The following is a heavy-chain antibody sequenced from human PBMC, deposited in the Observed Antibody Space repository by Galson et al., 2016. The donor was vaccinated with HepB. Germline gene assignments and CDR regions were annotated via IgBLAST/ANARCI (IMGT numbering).Heavy chain of an antibody. CDR2: IYDNGST. J-gene: IGHJ3*01. V-gene: IGHV4-31*03. CDR1: GGSLSGGGYY. Sequence: LSLTCTVSGGSLSGGGYYWSWIRQSPGRGLEWIGYIYDNGSTDYKSSLKRRVTMSVDTSKNQFSLKLSSVTAADTALYYCARGPTRTDAFDVWGQGTMVTVSS. D-gene: IGHD4-11*01. CDR3: ARGPTRTDAFDV.